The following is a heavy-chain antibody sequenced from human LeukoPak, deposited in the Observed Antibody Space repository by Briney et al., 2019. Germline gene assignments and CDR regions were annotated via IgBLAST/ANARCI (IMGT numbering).Heavy chain of an antibody. CDR1: GFTFSSYA. D-gene: IGHD6-19*01. Sequence: GGSLRLSCAASGFTFSSYAMTWVRQAPGKGLEWVAFIRYNGNNQYYADSVKGRFTISRDNAKNSLYLQMNSLRAEDTAVYYCARDQVSAVAGTPFDYWGQGTLVTVSS. CDR3: ARDQVSAVAGTPFDY. V-gene: IGHV3-30*02. J-gene: IGHJ4*02. CDR2: IRYNGNNQ.